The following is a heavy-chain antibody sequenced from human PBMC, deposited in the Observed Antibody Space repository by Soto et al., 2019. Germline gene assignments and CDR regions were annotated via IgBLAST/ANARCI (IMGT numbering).Heavy chain of an antibody. J-gene: IGHJ5*02. CDR1: GYTFTSYG. V-gene: IGHV1-18*01. D-gene: IGHD3-3*01. CDR2: ISAYNGNT. CDR3: ARSDFWSGYYDYWFDL. Sequence: ASVKVSCKASGYTFTSYGISWVRQAPGQGLEWMGWISAYNGNTNYAQKLQGRVTMTTDTSTSTAYMELRSLRSDDTAVYYCARSDFWSGYYDYWFDLCGQGTLVTVSS.